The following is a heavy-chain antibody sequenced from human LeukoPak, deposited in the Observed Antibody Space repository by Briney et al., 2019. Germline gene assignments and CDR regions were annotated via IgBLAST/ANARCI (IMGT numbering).Heavy chain of an antibody. D-gene: IGHD1-26*01. J-gene: IGHJ4*02. CDR2: IYNSGNT. CDR1: GGSVSSGTYY. CDR3: ARDRGANYGSVIDS. Sequence: SQTLSLTCTVSGGSVSSGTYYWSWIRQPAGKGLEWIGRIYNSGNTDYNPSLKSRITISVDTSKNQFSLKLNSVTAADTAVYYCARDRGANYGSVIDSWGQGTLVTVSS. V-gene: IGHV4-61*02.